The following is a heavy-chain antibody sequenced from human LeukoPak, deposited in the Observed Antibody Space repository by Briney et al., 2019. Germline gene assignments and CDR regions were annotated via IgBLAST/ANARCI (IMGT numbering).Heavy chain of an antibody. CDR3: ARVPYDYAYFDY. V-gene: IGHV4-4*02. Sequence: SGTLSLTCAVSGGSISSNNWWSWFRQPLGKGLEWIGEIYHSGSTNYPPSLKSRVTISIDKSKNQFSLKLSSVTAADTAVYYCARVPYDYAYFDYWGQGTLVTVSS. CDR2: IYHSGST. D-gene: IGHD4-17*01. J-gene: IGHJ4*02. CDR1: GGSISSNNW.